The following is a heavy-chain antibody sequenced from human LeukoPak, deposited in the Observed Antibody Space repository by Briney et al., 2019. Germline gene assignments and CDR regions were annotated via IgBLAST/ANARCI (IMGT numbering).Heavy chain of an antibody. V-gene: IGHV4-39*07. CDR2: IYYSGST. D-gene: IGHD3-10*01. J-gene: IGHJ5*02. Sequence: SETLSLTCTVSGGSISSSSYYWGWIRQPPGKGLEWIGSIYYSGSTYYNPSLKSRVTISVDTSKNQFSLKLSSVTAADTAVYYCARRGVTMVRGVNDWFDPWGQGTLVTVSS. CDR3: ARRGVTMVRGVNDWFDP. CDR1: GGSISSSSYY.